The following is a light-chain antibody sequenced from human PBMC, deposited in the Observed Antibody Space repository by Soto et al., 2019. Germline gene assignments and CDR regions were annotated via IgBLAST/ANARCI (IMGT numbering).Light chain of an antibody. CDR2: GAS. CDR3: QQYGSSPT. CDR1: QSVSSSY. J-gene: IGKJ4*01. V-gene: IGKV3-20*01. Sequence: EIVLTHSPGSLSLSPGERATLSCRASQSVSSSYLAWYQQKPGQAPRLLIYGASSRATGIPDRFSGSGSVTDFTLTISKLEPEDFAVYYCQQYGSSPTFGGGTKVEIK.